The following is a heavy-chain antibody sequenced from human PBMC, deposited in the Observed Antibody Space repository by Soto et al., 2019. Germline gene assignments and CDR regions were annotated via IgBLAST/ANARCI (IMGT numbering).Heavy chain of an antibody. CDR1: GFTFSTYA. V-gene: IGHV3-23*01. J-gene: IGHJ6*02. CDR2: ISGSGGTT. D-gene: IGHD6-13*01. CDR3: AKGPFLEHLVRHYYYGMDV. Sequence: TGGSLRLSCAASGFTFSTYAMSWVRQAPGKGLEWVSGISGSGGTTYYADSVKGRFTISRDNSKNTLYLQMDNLRAEDAAVYYCAKGPFLEHLVRHYYYGMDVWGQGTTVTVSS.